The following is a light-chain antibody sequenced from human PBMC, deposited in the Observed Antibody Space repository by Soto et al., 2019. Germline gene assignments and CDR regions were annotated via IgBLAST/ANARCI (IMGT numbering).Light chain of an antibody. CDR1: QSVSSF. CDR3: QQRFDGPLT. CDR2: DAS. V-gene: IGKV3-11*01. Sequence: EIVLTQSPATLSLSPGERATLSCRASQSVSSFFVWYQQKRGQAPRLLIYDASTRATGIPARFSGSVSGTDFTLTISSLEPEDFAVYYCQQRFDGPLTFGGGTTVEIK. J-gene: IGKJ4*01.